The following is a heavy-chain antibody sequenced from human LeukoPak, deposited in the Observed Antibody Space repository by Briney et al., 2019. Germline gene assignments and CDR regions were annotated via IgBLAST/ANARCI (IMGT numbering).Heavy chain of an antibody. CDR2: IIPIFGIA. V-gene: IGHV1-69*04. Sequence: SVKVSCKASGGTFSSYAISWVRQAPGQGLEWMGRIIPIFGIANYAQKFQGRVTITADKSTSTAYMELSSLRSEDTAVYYCARDIAVAGYGLAYWGQGTLVTASS. D-gene: IGHD6-19*01. CDR3: ARDIAVAGYGLAY. CDR1: GGTFSSYA. J-gene: IGHJ4*02.